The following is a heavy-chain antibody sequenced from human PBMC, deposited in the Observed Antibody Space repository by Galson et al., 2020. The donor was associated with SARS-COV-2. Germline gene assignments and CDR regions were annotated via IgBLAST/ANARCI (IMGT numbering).Heavy chain of an antibody. CDR1: GVSISGGQYD. J-gene: IGHJ4*02. CDR3: ARKIKGTSWHDY. D-gene: IGHD2-2*01. Sequence: SETLSLTCTVPGVSISGGQYDWGWIRQHPGEGLEWIGFMYSSGTHYYNPSLKGRGIISLDTSKNHFSLELNSVTVADTAVYYCARKIKGTSWHDYWGQGTLVTVSS. V-gene: IGHV4-31*03. CDR2: MYSSGTH.